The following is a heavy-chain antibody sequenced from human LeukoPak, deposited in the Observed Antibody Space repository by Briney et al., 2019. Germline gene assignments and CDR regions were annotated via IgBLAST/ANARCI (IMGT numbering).Heavy chain of an antibody. Sequence: SQTLSLTCTVSGGSISSGSYYGSLIRQPGGERLEWMGRIYTSGNTNYNPSLKSRVTISVDTSKNQFSLKLSSVTAADTAVYYCARDRYYDSSGYAFDIWGQGTMVTVSS. D-gene: IGHD3-22*01. V-gene: IGHV4-61*02. CDR2: IYTSGNT. J-gene: IGHJ3*02. CDR1: GGSISSGSYY. CDR3: ARDRYYDSSGYAFDI.